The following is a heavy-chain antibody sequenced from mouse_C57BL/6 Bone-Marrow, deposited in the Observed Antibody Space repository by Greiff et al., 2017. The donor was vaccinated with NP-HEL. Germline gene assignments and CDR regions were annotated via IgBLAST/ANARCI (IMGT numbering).Heavy chain of an antibody. V-gene: IGHV14-3*01. J-gene: IGHJ4*01. D-gene: IGHD2-2*01. CDR2: IDPANGNT. CDR3: ARGYGYRYYAMDY. CDR1: GFNIKNTY. Sequence: EVQRVESVAELVRPGASVKLSCTASGFNIKNTYMHWVKQRPEQGLEWIGRIDPANGNTKYAPKFQGKATITADTSSNTAYLHLSSLTSEYTAIYYCARGYGYRYYAMDYWGQGTSVTVSS.